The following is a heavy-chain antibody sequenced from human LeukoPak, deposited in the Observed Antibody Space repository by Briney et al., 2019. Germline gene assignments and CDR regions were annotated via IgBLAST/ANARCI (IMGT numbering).Heavy chain of an antibody. V-gene: IGHV3-21*01. D-gene: IGHD6-19*01. CDR1: GFTFSSYS. Sequence: GGSLRLSCAASGFTFSSYSMNWVRQAPGKGLEWVSSISSSSSYIYYADSVKGRFTISRDNAKNSLYLQMNSLRAEDTAVYYCARLPGIAVAGTSDYWGQGTLVTVSS. J-gene: IGHJ4*02. CDR3: ARLPGIAVAGTSDY. CDR2: ISSSSSYI.